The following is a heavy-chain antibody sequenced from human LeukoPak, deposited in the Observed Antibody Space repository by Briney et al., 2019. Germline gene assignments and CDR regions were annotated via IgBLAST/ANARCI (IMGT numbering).Heavy chain of an antibody. CDR1: GGSISSYY. J-gene: IGHJ4*02. D-gene: IGHD6-6*01. CDR2: IYYSGGT. Sequence: SETLSLTCTVSGGSISSYYWTWIRQPPGKGLGLEWLGYIYYSGGTTYNPSLKSRVTISIDTSKNQVSLKLSSVTAADTAVYYCARLWDSSSSLDYWGQGTLVTVSS. V-gene: IGHV4-59*08. CDR3: ARLWDSSSSLDY.